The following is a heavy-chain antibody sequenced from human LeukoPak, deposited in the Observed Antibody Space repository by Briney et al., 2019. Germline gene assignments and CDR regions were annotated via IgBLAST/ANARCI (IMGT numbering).Heavy chain of an antibody. CDR2: IYTSGST. J-gene: IGHJ4*02. CDR1: GGSISSYY. V-gene: IGHV4-4*07. Sequence: SETLSLTCTVSGGSISSYYWSWIRQPAGKGLEWIGRIYTSGSTNYNPSLKSRVTMSVDKSKNQFSLKLSSVTAADTAVYYCARDLRSGWSLYYFDYWGQGTLVTVSS. D-gene: IGHD6-19*01. CDR3: ARDLRSGWSLYYFDY.